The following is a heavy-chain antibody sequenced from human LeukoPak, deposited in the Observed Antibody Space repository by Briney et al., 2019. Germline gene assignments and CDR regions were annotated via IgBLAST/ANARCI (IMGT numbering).Heavy chain of an antibody. J-gene: IGHJ3*02. CDR1: GGSFSGYY. Sequence: PSETLSLTCAVYGGSFSGYYWSWIRQPPGKGLEWIGEINHSGNTNYNPSLKSRVTISVDTSKNQFSLKLSSVTAADTAVYYCARGLRIGRGAFDIWGQGTMVTVSS. D-gene: IGHD2-15*01. V-gene: IGHV4-34*01. CDR3: ARGLRIGRGAFDI. CDR2: INHSGNT.